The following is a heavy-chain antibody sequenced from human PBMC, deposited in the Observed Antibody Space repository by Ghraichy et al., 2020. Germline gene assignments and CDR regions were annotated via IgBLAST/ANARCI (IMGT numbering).Heavy chain of an antibody. D-gene: IGHD3-22*01. CDR2: IYYSGST. J-gene: IGHJ4*02. V-gene: IGHV4-39*01. Sequence: SETLSLTCTVSGGSISSSSYYWGWIRQPPGKGLEWIGSIYYSGSTYYNPSLKSRVTISVDTSKNQFSLKLSSVTAADTAVYYCARQGDYYDSSGYYYHDYWGQGTLVTVSS. CDR3: ARQGDYYDSSGYYYHDY. CDR1: GGSISSSSYY.